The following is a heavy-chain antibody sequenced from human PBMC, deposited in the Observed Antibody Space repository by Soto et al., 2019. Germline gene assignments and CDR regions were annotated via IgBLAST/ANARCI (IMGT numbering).Heavy chain of an antibody. Sequence: PGGSLRLSCAASGFTFSSYSMNWVRQAPGKGLEWVSYISSSSSTIYYADSVKGRFTISRDNAKNSLYLQMNSLRAEDTAVYYCASRLLRFLEWLPDAFDIWGQGTMVTVSS. CDR3: ASRLLRFLEWLPDAFDI. CDR2: ISSSSSTI. V-gene: IGHV3-48*01. CDR1: GFTFSSYS. J-gene: IGHJ3*02. D-gene: IGHD3-3*01.